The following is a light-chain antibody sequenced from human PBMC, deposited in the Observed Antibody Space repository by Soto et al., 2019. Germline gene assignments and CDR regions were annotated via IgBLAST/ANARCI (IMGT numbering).Light chain of an antibody. J-gene: IGKJ5*01. V-gene: IGKV3-11*01. CDR3: QQRSNWPPIT. CDR1: QSVSSY. CDR2: DAS. Sequence: EIVLTQSPATLSLSPGERATLSCRASQSVSSYLAWYQQKPGQAPRLLIYDASNRATGIPARFSGSGSGTDFTLNISSLESEGFAVYYCQQRSNWPPITVGQGTRLVIK.